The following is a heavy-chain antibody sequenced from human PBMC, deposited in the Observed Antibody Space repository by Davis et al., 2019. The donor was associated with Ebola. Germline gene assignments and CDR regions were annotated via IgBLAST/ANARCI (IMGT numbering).Heavy chain of an antibody. J-gene: IGHJ4*02. D-gene: IGHD5-12*01. CDR1: GFTFSCYW. CDR3: ARKGLPDY. Sequence: GGSLRLSCAASGFTFSCYWMSWVRQAPGKGLEWMANIKQDGSAKYYVDSVKGRFTISRDNTKNSLYLQMNSLRAEDTAMYYCARKGLPDYWGQGTLVTVSS. CDR2: IKQDGSAK. V-gene: IGHV3-7*01.